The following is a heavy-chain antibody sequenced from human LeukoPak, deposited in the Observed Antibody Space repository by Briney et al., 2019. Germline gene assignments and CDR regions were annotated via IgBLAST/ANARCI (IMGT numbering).Heavy chain of an antibody. CDR2: IKPDGSEK. V-gene: IGHV3-7*01. Sequence: PGGSLRLSCAASGFTFSRHWMSWVRQAPGKGLEWVANIKPDGSEKYYVDSVKGQFTLSRDNAKKSLSLQMNSLRAEDTAVYYCARGRGHYGSGSSEYFFDYWGQGALVTVSS. CDR3: ARGRGHYGSGSSEYFFDY. J-gene: IGHJ4*02. D-gene: IGHD3-10*01. CDR1: GFTFSRHW.